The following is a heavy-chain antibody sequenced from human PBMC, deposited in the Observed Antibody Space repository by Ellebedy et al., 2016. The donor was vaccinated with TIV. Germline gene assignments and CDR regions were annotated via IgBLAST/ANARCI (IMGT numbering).Heavy chain of an antibody. J-gene: IGHJ4*02. V-gene: IGHV4-34*01. CDR3: ARVGATVD. CDR2: INHSGST. CDR1: GGSFSDHS. Sequence: GSLRLXXAVYGGSFSDHSWSWIRQSPGKGLEWIGEINHSGSTKYNPSLKSRVTISVDTSKNQFSLKVNSVTAADTAVYYCARVGATVDWGQGTLVTVSS. D-gene: IGHD1-26*01.